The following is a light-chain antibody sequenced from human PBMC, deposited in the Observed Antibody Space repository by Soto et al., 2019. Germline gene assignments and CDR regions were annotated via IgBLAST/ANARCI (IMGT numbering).Light chain of an antibody. V-gene: IGKV1-5*03. CDR3: QQYNSYWT. J-gene: IGKJ1*01. Sequence: DIQMTQSPSTLSASVGDRVTITCRASQSISSWLAWYQQKPGKAPKLLIYKASSLEIGVPSRFSGSGSGTEFTLTMSSLQPDDFATYYCQQYNSYWTFGQGTKVEIK. CDR2: KAS. CDR1: QSISSW.